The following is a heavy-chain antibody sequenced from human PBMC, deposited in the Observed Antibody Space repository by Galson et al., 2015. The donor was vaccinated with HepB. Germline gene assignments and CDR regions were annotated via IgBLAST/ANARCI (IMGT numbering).Heavy chain of an antibody. V-gene: IGHV3-23*01. CDR2: ISDSGDNT. J-gene: IGHJ6*03. CDR3: AKGPLDYGGSSKFYYYMDV. CDR1: GFTLSSYV. D-gene: IGHD4-23*01. Sequence: SLRLSCAASGFTLSSYVMNWVRQAPGKGLEWVSGISDSGDNTYYADSVKGRFTISRDTSKNTLSLQMNSLRAEDTAVYYCAKGPLDYGGSSKFYYYMDVWGEGTTVTVSS.